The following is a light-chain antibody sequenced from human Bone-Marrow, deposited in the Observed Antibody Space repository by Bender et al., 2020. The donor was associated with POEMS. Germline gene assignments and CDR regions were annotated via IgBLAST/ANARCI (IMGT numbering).Light chain of an antibody. V-gene: IGLV2-23*01. Sequence: QSVLTQPPSASGSPGQSVTISCTGTSSDVGGYNYVSWYQHHPGKAPKLIIYESGKRPSGVSNRFSGSKSGNTASLTISGLQAEDEADYYCCSYADSSTLVLGTGTKVTVL. J-gene: IGLJ1*01. CDR2: ESG. CDR3: CSYADSSTLV. CDR1: SSDVGGYNY.